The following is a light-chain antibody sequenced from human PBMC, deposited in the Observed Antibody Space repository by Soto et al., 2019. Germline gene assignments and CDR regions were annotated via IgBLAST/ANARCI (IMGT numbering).Light chain of an antibody. Sequence: SVLTQPPSVSGAPGQRVAISCTGSSSNIGAEYDVHWYQQLPGTAPKLLIYDDDKRPSGIPDRFSGSKSGTSATLGITGFQTGDEADYYCGSWDSSLSAYVFGTGTKVTV. CDR1: SSNIGAEY. CDR2: DDD. J-gene: IGLJ1*01. V-gene: IGLV1-51*01. CDR3: GSWDSSLSAYV.